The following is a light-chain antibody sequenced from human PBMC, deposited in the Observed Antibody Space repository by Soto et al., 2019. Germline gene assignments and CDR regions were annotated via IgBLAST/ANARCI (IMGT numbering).Light chain of an antibody. V-gene: IGLV2-14*01. Sequence: QSSLTQPASVSGSPGQSITISCTGTSSDVANYDYVSWYQQHSGKAPKLIIYEVSNRPSGIPERFSGSNSGNTATLTISGTQAMDEADYYCQAWDSSTAVFGGGTKLTAL. CDR2: EVS. J-gene: IGLJ2*01. CDR3: QAWDSSTAV. CDR1: SSDVANYDY.